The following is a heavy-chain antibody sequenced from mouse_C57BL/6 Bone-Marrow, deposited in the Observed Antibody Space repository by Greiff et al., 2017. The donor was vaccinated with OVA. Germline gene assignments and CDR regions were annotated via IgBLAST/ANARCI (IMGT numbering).Heavy chain of an antibody. V-gene: IGHV1-69*01. Sequence: QVQLQQPGAELVMPGASVKLSCKASGYTFTSYWMHWVKQRPGQGLEWIGEIDPSDSYTNYNQKLKGKSTLTVDKSSSTAYMQLSSLTSEDSAVYYCARWGTTVVATEYFDYWGQGTTLTVSS. CDR2: IDPSDSYT. J-gene: IGHJ2*01. D-gene: IGHD1-1*01. CDR1: GYTFTSYW. CDR3: ARWGTTVVATEYFDY.